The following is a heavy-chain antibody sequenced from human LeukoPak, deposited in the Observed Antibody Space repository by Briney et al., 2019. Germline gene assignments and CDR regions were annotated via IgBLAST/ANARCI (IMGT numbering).Heavy chain of an antibody. D-gene: IGHD6-19*01. CDR3: AREAYIAVAGTDYYYYGMDV. CDR1: GFTFSSYG. V-gene: IGHV3-33*01. CDR2: IWYDGSNK. J-gene: IGHJ6*04. Sequence: GGSLRLSCAASGFTFSSYGMHWVRQAPGKGLEWVAVIWYDGSNKYYADSVKGRFTISRDNSKNTLYPQMNSLRAEDTAVYYCAREAYIAVAGTDYYYYGMDVWGKGTTVTVSS.